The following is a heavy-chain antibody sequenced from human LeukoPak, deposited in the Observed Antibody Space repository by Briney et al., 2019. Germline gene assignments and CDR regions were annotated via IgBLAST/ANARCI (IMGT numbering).Heavy chain of an antibody. CDR2: IYYSGST. V-gene: IGHV4-59*12. CDR3: ARVFASSGWYGGYYYYYMDV. Sequence: SETLSLTCTVSGGSISSYYWSWIRQPPGKGLEWIGYIYYSGSTNNNPSLKSRVTISVDTSKNQFSLKLSSVTAADTAVYYCARVFASSGWYGGYYYYYMDVWGKGTTVTVSS. J-gene: IGHJ6*03. CDR1: GGSISSYY. D-gene: IGHD6-19*01.